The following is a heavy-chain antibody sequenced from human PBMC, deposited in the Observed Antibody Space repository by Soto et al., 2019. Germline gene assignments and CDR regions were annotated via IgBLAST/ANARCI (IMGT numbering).Heavy chain of an antibody. J-gene: IGHJ4*02. CDR3: ARVRYYYDSSGLFDY. Sequence: PVGSLRLSCAASGFTFSSYGMHWVRQAPGKGLEGVVVIWYDGSNKYYADSVKGRFTISRDNSKNTLYLQMNSLRAEDTAVYYCARVRYYYDSSGLFDYWGQGTLVTVSS. CDR1: GFTFSSYG. CDR2: IWYDGSNK. V-gene: IGHV3-33*01. D-gene: IGHD3-22*01.